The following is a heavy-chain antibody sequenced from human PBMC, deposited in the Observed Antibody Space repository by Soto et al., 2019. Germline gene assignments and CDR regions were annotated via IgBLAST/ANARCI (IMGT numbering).Heavy chain of an antibody. J-gene: IGHJ6*02. D-gene: IGHD1-7*01. Sequence: PGGSLRLSCAASGFTFSSYGMHWVRQAPGKGLEWVAVISYDGSNKYYADSVKGRFTISRDNSKNTLYLQMNSLRAEDTAVYYCAKDWNYVVYYYYGMDVWGQGTTVTVSS. V-gene: IGHV3-30*18. CDR1: GFTFSSYG. CDR2: ISYDGSNK. CDR3: AKDWNYVVYYYYGMDV.